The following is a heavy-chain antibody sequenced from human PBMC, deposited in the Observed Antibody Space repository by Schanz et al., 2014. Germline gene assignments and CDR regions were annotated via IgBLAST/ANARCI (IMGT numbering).Heavy chain of an antibody. J-gene: IGHJ5*02. CDR3: AKAEYDILTDSYSRLDP. D-gene: IGHD3-9*01. CDR2: ISAYNGNT. CDR1: GYTFTTYA. V-gene: IGHV1-18*01. Sequence: QVQLVQSGAEVKKPGASVRVSCKASGYTFTTYAMSWVRQAPGQGLEWMGWISAYNGNTKYPQKLQGGVTMTTDTSTSTAYMALTDLRSDDTAVYYCAKAEYDILTDSYSRLDPWGQGTLVTVSS.